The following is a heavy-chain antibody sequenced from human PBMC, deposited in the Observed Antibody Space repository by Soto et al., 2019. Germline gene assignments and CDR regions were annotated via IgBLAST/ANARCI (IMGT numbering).Heavy chain of an antibody. CDR3: ARERCISGDYGDAFDI. CDR2: IIPILGIA. CDR1: GGTFSSYT. J-gene: IGHJ3*02. D-gene: IGHD4-17*01. V-gene: IGHV1-69*08. Sequence: QVQLVQSGAEVKKPGSSVKVSCKASGGTFSSYTISWVRQAPGQGLEWMGRIIPILGIANYAQKFQGRVTITADKSTSTAYMELSSLRSEDTAVYYCARERCISGDYGDAFDIWGQGTMVTVSS.